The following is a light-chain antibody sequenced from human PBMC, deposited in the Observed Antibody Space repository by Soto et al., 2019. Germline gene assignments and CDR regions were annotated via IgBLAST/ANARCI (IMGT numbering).Light chain of an antibody. CDR2: DVS. CDR1: SSDIGNYLY. V-gene: IGLV2-11*01. Sequence: ALTQPRSVSGSPGRSVTISCTGTSSDIGNYLYVSWYQQHPGKAPKLMIYDVSRRPSGVPDRFSGSKSGNTASLTISGLQADDEADYWCCSYTGSYTVLFGGGTKLTVL. CDR3: CSYTGSYTVL. J-gene: IGLJ2*01.